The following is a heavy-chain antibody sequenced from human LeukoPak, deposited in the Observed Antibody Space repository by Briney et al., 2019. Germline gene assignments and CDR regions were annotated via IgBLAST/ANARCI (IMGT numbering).Heavy chain of an antibody. CDR3: AKAGTTGFDY. V-gene: IGHV3-9*01. D-gene: IGHD1-1*01. Sequence: PGRSLRLSCAASGFTFDDYAMHWVRQAPGKGLEWVSGISWNSGSIGYADSVKGRYTISRDNAKSSLYLQMNSLRAEDTALYYCAKAGTTGFDYWGQGTLVTVTS. CDR2: ISWNSGSI. CDR1: GFTFDDYA. J-gene: IGHJ4*02.